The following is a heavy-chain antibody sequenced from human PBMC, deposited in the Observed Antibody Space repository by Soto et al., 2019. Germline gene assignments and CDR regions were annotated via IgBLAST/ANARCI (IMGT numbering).Heavy chain of an antibody. D-gene: IGHD6-19*01. CDR3: ARDKSPYSSGWHNRHFDY. CDR2: ISYDGSNK. CDR1: GFTFSSYA. Sequence: QVQLVESGGGVVQPGMSLRLSCAASGFTFSSYAMHWVSQAPGKGLEWVAVISYDGSNKYYADSVKGRLTISRDNSKNTLYLQMNSRRAEDTAVYYCARDKSPYSSGWHNRHFDYWGKGTLVTVSS. V-gene: IGHV3-30-3*01. J-gene: IGHJ4*02.